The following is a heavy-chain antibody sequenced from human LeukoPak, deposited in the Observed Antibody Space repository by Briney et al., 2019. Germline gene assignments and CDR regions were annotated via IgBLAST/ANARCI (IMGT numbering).Heavy chain of an antibody. J-gene: IGHJ4*02. D-gene: IGHD1-1*01. Sequence: SSPTLVNPTQTLTLTCAFSGFSLTTPGVGEDWIRQPPGKALAWLALIHWDDDQRYSPSLRNRLTITKDSSKSPVVLTLTNMDPVDTATYYCAHSGARGSGTANNYWDQGTLVTVS. CDR3: AHSGARGSGTANNY. V-gene: IGHV2-5*02. CDR2: IHWDDDQ. CDR1: GFSLTTPGVG.